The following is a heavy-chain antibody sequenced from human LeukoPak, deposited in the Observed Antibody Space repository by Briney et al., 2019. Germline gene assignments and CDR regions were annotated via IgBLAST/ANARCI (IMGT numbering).Heavy chain of an antibody. CDR1: GFIFSIYG. D-gene: IGHD5-12*01. Sequence: GGSLRLSCAASGFIFSIYGMHWVRQSPGKGLECEAVIWNDGSNKYYADSVKGRFTISRDNSKNTLFLQMNSLRGEDTALYYCATDPQYGGYGRPDYWGQGTLVTVSS. J-gene: IGHJ4*02. V-gene: IGHV3-33*01. CDR2: IWNDGSNK. CDR3: ATDPQYGGYGRPDY.